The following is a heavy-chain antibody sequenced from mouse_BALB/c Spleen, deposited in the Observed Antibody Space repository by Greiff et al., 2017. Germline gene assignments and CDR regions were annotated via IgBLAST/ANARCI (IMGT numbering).Heavy chain of an antibody. Sequence: DVKLVQSGGGLVKPGGSLKLSCAASGFTFSSYAMSWVRQTPEKRLEWVASISSGGSTYYPDSVKGRFTISRDNARNILYLQMSSLRSEDTAMYYCAIGYYGSSSYYFDYWGQGTTLTVSS. CDR1: GFTFSSYA. CDR2: ISSGGST. D-gene: IGHD1-1*01. V-gene: IGHV5-6-5*01. J-gene: IGHJ2*01. CDR3: AIGYYGSSSYYFDY.